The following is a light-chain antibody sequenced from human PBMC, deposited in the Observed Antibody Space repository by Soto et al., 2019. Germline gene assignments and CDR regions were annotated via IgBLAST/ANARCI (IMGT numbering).Light chain of an antibody. CDR2: RAS. Sequence: QSVLTQPPSAPGTPGQRVTISCSGSSSNIGSNYVYWYQQVPGTAPRLLMYRASQRPSGVPDRFSGSKSGTSASLAISGLRSEDEADYYCAAWDDTLNGLVFGGGTQLTVL. CDR3: AAWDDTLNGLV. V-gene: IGLV1-47*01. CDR1: SSNIGSNY. J-gene: IGLJ2*01.